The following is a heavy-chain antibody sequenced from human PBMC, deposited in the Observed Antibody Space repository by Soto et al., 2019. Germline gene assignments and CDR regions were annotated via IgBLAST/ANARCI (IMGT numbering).Heavy chain of an antibody. V-gene: IGHV4-4*07. D-gene: IGHD1-26*01. CDR2: IYASGIT. CDR1: GGSISSYY. CDR3: ASSPSKPGEPIWDVFDF. J-gene: IGHJ3*01. Sequence: SETLSLTCTVSGGSISSYYWSWIRQPAGKGLEWIGRIYASGITNYNPSLKSRINMSIDTSKNQFSLKLNSVTAADTAVYYCASSPSKPGEPIWDVFDFWGQGTKVT.